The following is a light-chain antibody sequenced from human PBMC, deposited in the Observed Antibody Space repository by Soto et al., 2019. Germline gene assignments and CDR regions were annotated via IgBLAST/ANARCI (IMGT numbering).Light chain of an antibody. J-gene: IGKJ1*01. V-gene: IGKV3-20*01. CDR2: GAS. CDR3: QQYGSSPRT. CDR1: QSVSSSY. Sequence: EIVLTQSPGTLSLSPGERATLSCRASQSVSSSYLAWYQQKPGQAPRLLTYGASSRATGIPERFSGSGSGTEFTLTISRLEPEDFAVYYCQQYGSSPRTFGQGTKVEIK.